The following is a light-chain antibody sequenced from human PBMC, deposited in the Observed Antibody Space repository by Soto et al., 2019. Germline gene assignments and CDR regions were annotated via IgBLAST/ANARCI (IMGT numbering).Light chain of an antibody. CDR3: QQYYTYPQT. V-gene: IGKV1-8*01. CDR2: AAP. Sequence: AIRMTQSPSSFSASTGDRVTITCRASQGISSYLAWYQQKPGKAPKLLVYAAPTLQYGVPSRFSGSGSGTDCTLTISCLQSEDFATYFCQQYYTYPQTFGQGTKLEIK. CDR1: QGISSY. J-gene: IGKJ2*01.